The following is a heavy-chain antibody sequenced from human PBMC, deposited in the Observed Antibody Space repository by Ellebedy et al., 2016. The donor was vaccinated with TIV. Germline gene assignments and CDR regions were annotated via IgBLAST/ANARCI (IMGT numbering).Heavy chain of an antibody. Sequence: GESLKISCAGSGFTFGGFGIHWVRQAPGKGLEWVAVVSFDGSKKYYSDSVKGRFTIARDNSKNILHLHMDTLRTEDTAVYYCAREDGDYPVDAFDVWGQGTMVTVSS. D-gene: IGHD4-17*01. J-gene: IGHJ3*01. V-gene: IGHV3-30*03. CDR2: VSFDGSKK. CDR3: AREDGDYPVDAFDV. CDR1: GFTFGGFG.